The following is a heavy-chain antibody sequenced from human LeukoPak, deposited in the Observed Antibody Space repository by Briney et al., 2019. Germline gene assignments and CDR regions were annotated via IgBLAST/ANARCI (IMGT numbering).Heavy chain of an antibody. CDR1: GFTFSFYA. V-gene: IGHV3-30*04. D-gene: IGHD1-1*01. Sequence: GGSLRLSCAASGFTFSFYAIHWVCQAPGKGLEWVAVISYDGSNKYYADSVKGRFTISRDNSKNTLYLQMNSLRAEDTAVYYCARGTTGYFDYWGQGTLVTVSS. CDR3: ARGTTGYFDY. J-gene: IGHJ4*02. CDR2: ISYDGSNK.